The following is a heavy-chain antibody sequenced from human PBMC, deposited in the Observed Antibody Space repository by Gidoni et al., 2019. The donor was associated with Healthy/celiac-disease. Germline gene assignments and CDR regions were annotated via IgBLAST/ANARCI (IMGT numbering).Heavy chain of an antibody. Sequence: QVQLVQSGAEVKKPGASVKVSCKASGYTFTSYAMHWVRQAPGQRLEWMGWINAGNGNTKYSQKFQGRVTITRDTSASTAYMELSSLRSEDTAVYYCARPQNPWWELLSAFDIWGQGTMVTVSS. D-gene: IGHD1-26*01. CDR2: INAGNGNT. CDR3: ARPQNPWWELLSAFDI. J-gene: IGHJ3*02. CDR1: GYTFTSYA. V-gene: IGHV1-3*01.